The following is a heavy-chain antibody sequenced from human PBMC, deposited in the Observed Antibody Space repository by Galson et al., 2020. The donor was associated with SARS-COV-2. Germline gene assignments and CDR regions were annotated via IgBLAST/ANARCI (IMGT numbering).Heavy chain of an antibody. CDR1: GYTFTSYG. CDR3: ARDAGNVAVSGRNDY. D-gene: IGHD6-19*01. J-gene: IGHJ4*02. CDR2: ISAYNGNT. V-gene: IGHV1-18*01. Sequence: ASVKVSCKASGYTFTSYGISWVRQATGQGLEWMGWISAYNGNTNYAQKLQGRVTMTTDTSTSTAYMELRSLRSDDTAVYYCARDAGNVAVSGRNDYWGQGTLVTVSS.